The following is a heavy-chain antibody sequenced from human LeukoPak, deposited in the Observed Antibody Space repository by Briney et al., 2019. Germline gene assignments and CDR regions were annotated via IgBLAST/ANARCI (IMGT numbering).Heavy chain of an antibody. CDR3: AKVSMIVVVTPTDDY. D-gene: IGHD3-22*01. J-gene: IGHJ4*02. CDR1: GFTFSSYA. Sequence: PGGSLRLSCAASGFTFSSYAMSWVRRAPGKGLEWVSAISGSGGSTYYADSVKGRFTISRDNSKNTLYLQMNSLRAEDTAVYYCAKVSMIVVVTPTDDYWGQGTLVTVSS. V-gene: IGHV3-23*01. CDR2: ISGSGGST.